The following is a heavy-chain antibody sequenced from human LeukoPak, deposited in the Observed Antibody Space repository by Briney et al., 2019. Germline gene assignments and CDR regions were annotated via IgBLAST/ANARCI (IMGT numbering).Heavy chain of an antibody. J-gene: IGHJ3*02. CDR1: GGSISSSSYY. CDR3: ARGESDAFDI. Sequence: SETLSLTCTVSGGSISSSSYYWGWFRQPPGRGLEWIGSIYYSGRTYDHPSLKSRVTMSVDTSKNQFSLKLSSVTAADTAVYYCARGESDAFDIWGQGTMVTVSS. CDR2: IYYSGRT. V-gene: IGHV4-39*07.